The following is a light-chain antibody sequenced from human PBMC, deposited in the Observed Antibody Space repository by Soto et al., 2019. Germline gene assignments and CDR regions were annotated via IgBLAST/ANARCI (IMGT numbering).Light chain of an antibody. CDR3: QQSYSTLIT. V-gene: IGKV1-39*01. CDR2: AAS. CDR1: QGISSY. Sequence: DIQLTQSPSFLSASVGDRVTITCRASQGISSYLNWYQQKPGKAPKLLIYAASSLQSGVPSRFSGSGSGTDFTLTISSLQPEDFATYYCQQSYSTLITFGQGTRLEIK. J-gene: IGKJ5*01.